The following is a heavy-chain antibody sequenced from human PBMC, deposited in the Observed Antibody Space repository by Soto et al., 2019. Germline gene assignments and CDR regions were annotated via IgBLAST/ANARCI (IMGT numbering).Heavy chain of an antibody. CDR1: RGSISSNY. CDR3: ARHSRLQLPPHH. V-gene: IGHV4-59*08. CDR2: IHYSGST. D-gene: IGHD1-1*01. J-gene: IGHJ1*01. Sequence: SDTLSLTCTVSRGSISSNYWSCIRQPPGKGLEWIGYIHYSGSTNYNPSLKSRVTMSVDTSKNQFSLKLRSVTAADTAVYYCARHSRLQLPPHHWGQGTLVT.